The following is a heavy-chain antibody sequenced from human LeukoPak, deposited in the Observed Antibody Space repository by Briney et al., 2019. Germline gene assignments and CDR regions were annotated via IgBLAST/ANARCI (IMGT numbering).Heavy chain of an antibody. Sequence: ASVTVSCKASGYTFTNYGISWVRQAPGQGLEWMGWISAYNGNTNYAQKLQGRVTMTTDTSTSTAYMELRSLRSDDTAVYYCARVTAMVRSRSYYYYYMDVWGKGTTVTVSS. J-gene: IGHJ6*03. D-gene: IGHD5-18*01. V-gene: IGHV1-18*01. CDR2: ISAYNGNT. CDR1: GYTFTNYG. CDR3: ARVTAMVRSRSYYYYYMDV.